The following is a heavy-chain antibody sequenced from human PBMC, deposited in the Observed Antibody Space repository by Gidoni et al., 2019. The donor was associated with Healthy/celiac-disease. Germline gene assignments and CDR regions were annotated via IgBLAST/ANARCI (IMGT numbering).Heavy chain of an antibody. CDR1: GFTFSRYW. D-gene: IGHD2-2*01. Sequence: EVQLVESGGGLVQPGGSLRLSCAASGFTFSRYWMSWVRQAPGKGLEWVANIKQDGSEKYYVDSVKGRFTISRDNAKNSLYLQMNSLRAEDTAVYYCARDYCSSTSCYHYYYFGMDVWGQGTTVTVSS. CDR2: IKQDGSEK. J-gene: IGHJ6*02. CDR3: ARDYCSSTSCYHYYYFGMDV. V-gene: IGHV3-7*01.